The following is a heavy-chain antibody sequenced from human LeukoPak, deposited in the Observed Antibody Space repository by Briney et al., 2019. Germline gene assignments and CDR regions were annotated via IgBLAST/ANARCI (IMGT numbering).Heavy chain of an antibody. CDR3: ARDLNRRDGYNLDYFDY. CDR2: IIPILGIA. V-gene: IGHV1-69*04. Sequence: SMKVSCKASGGTFSSYAISWVRQAPGQGLEWMGRIIPILGIANYAQKFQGRVTITADKSTSTAYMELSSLRSEDTAVYYCARDLNRRDGYNLDYFDYWGQGTLVTVSS. J-gene: IGHJ4*02. CDR1: GGTFSSYA. D-gene: IGHD5-24*01.